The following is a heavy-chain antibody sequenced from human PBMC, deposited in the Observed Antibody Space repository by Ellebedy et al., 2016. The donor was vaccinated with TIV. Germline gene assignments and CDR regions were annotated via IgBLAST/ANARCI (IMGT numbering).Heavy chain of an antibody. CDR3: TPWGLGGY. CDR1: GFTFSFSHDW. V-gene: IGHV3-74*01. D-gene: IGHD2-21*01. J-gene: IGHJ4*02. Sequence: GESLKISCEASGFTFSFSHDWMHWVRQAPGRGLVWVSRISNDGSSTSYADSVKGRFTISRDNAKNTLYLQMNSLRAEDTAAYYCTPWGLGGYWGQGTLVTVSS. CDR2: ISNDGSST.